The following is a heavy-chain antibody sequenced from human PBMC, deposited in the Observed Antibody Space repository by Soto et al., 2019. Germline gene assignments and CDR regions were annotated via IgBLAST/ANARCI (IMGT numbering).Heavy chain of an antibody. CDR3: ARRVYWNGPVWFDP. J-gene: IGHJ5*02. CDR1: GGSISSYY. Sequence: QVQLQESGPGLVKPSETLSLTCTVSGGSISSYYWSWIRQPPGKGLEWIGYIYYSGSTNYNPSLKSRVTISVDTSKNQFSLKLSSVTAADTAVYYCARRVYWNGPVWFDPWGQGTLVTVSS. D-gene: IGHD1-26*01. CDR2: IYYSGST. V-gene: IGHV4-59*08.